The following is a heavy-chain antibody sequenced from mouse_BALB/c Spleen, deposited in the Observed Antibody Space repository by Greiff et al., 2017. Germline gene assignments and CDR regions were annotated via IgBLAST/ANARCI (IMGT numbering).Heavy chain of an antibody. V-gene: IGHV2-9-2*01. J-gene: IGHJ3*01. CDR2: IWTGGGT. CDR3: VRDPGFAY. CDR1: GFSLTSYD. Sequence: VQVVESGPGLVAPSQSLSITCTVSGFSLTSYDISWIRQPPGKGLEWLGVIWTGGGTNYNSAFMSRLSISKDNSKSQVFLKMNSLQTDDTAIYYCVRDPGFAYWGQGTLVTVSA.